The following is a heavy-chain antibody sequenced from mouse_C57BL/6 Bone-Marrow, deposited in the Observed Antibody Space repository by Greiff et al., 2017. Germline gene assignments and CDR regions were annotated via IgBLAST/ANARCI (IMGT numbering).Heavy chain of an antibody. CDR3: ASRVVAPYYYAMDY. CDR2: INPYNGGT. CDR1: GYTFTDYY. J-gene: IGHJ4*01. V-gene: IGHV1-19*01. Sequence: VQLKQSGPVLVKPGASVKMSCKASGYTFTDYYMNWVKQSHGKSLEWIGVINPYNGGTSYNQKFKGKATLTVAQSSSTAYMELNSLTSEDSAVYYCASRVVAPYYYAMDYWGQGTSVTVSS. D-gene: IGHD1-1*01.